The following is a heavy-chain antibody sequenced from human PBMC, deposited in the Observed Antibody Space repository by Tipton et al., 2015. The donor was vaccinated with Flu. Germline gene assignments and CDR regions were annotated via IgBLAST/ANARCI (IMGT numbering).Heavy chain of an antibody. CDR2: INYDEIEV. Sequence: QLVQSGGGLVQPGGSLRLSCAASGFTFSRKWMSWIRQAPGKGLEWVANINYDEIEVYYVDSVKGRFTISRDNARNSLYLHMNSLRADDTAVYYCATRDCSGGCCYFDYWGQGTLVTVSS. V-gene: IGHV3-7*01. D-gene: IGHD2-15*01. CDR1: GFTFSRKW. CDR3: ATRDCSGGCCYFDY. J-gene: IGHJ4*02.